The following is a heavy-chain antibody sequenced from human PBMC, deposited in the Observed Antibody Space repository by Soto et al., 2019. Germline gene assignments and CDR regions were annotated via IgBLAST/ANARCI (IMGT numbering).Heavy chain of an antibody. D-gene: IGHD3-10*01. J-gene: IGHJ6*02. CDR3: ARQSFGRNFYGMDV. Sequence: PSETLSLTCTVSGGSISSSSYYWGWIRQPPGKGLEWIGSIYYSGSTYYNPSLKSRVTISVDTSKNQFSLKLSSVTAADTAVYYCARQSFGRNFYGMDVWGQGTTVTVSS. CDR2: IYYSGST. V-gene: IGHV4-39*01. CDR1: GGSISSSSYY.